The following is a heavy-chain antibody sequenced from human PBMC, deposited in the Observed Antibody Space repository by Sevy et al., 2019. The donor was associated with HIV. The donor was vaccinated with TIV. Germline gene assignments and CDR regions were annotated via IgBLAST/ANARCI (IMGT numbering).Heavy chain of an antibody. Sequence: GGSLRLSCAASGFTFSGYWMSWVRQAPGKGLQWVASSKQDGSKNEFVDSVKGRFTIFRDNPKNSLYLQMNSLRAEDTAVYYCAREGAGGFDYWGQGTLVTVSS. V-gene: IGHV3-7*01. CDR3: AREGAGGFDY. D-gene: IGHD2-15*01. CDR2: SKQDGSKN. CDR1: GFTFSGYW. J-gene: IGHJ4*02.